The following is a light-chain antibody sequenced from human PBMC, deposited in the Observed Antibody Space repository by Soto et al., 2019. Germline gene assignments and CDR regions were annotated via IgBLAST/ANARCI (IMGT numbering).Light chain of an antibody. CDR3: ETWDSNTRV. CDR1: SGHSTYI. Sequence: QPVLTQSSSASASLGSSVKLTCTLSSGHSTYIIAWHQQQPGKAPRYLMNLEGSGSYNKGSGIPDRFSGSSSGADHYLTISNLQSEDEADYFCETWDSNTRVFGGGTKVTVL. J-gene: IGLJ3*02. CDR2: LEGSGSY. V-gene: IGLV4-60*03.